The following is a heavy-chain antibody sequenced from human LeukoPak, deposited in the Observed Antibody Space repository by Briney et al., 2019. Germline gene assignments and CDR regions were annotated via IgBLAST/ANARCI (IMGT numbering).Heavy chain of an antibody. CDR3: ARAVGPFDY. CDR2: IWNDGSYK. CDR1: GFTFSIYG. V-gene: IGHV3-33*01. J-gene: IGHJ4*02. Sequence: GRSLRLSCAAAGFTFSIYGMHWVRQAPGKGLEWVAVIWNDGSYKYYAESVKGRFTISRDNSKDTLYLQMSNVRADDTAVYYCARAVGPFDYWGQGTLVTVSS.